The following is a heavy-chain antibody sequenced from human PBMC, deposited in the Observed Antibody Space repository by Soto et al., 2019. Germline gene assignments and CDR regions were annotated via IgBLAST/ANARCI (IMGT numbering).Heavy chain of an antibody. CDR2: IRSKAYGGTT. CDR1: GFTFGDYA. V-gene: IGHV3-49*03. CDR3: TREVVVVPAAENYYYYMDV. J-gene: IGHJ6*03. Sequence: GGSLRLSCTASGFTFGDYAMSWFRQAPGKGLEWVGFIRSKAYGGTTEYAASVKGRFTISRDDSKSIAYLQMNSLKTEDTAVYYCTREVVVVPAAENYYYYMDVWGKGTTVTVSS. D-gene: IGHD2-2*01.